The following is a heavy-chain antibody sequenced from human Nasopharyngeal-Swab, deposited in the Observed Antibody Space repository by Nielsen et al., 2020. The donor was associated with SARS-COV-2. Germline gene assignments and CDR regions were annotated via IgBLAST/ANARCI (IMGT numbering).Heavy chain of an antibody. CDR2: INHSGTT. J-gene: IGHJ6*02. D-gene: IGHD1-1*01. CDR3: ARGRGGQQLVRTYYYYGMDV. Sequence: SETLSLTCGVYGGSLSDHYWSWIRQPPGKGLEWIGEINHSGTTNYKPSLKSRVTISVDTSKNQFSLKVGSVSAADTAIYFCARGRGGQQLVRTYYYYGMDVWGQGTTVTVSS. V-gene: IGHV4-34*01. CDR1: GGSLSDHY.